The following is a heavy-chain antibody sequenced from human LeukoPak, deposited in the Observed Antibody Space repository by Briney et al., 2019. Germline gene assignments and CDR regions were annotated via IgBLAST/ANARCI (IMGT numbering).Heavy chain of an antibody. CDR1: GYTFTSYG. V-gene: IGHV1-18*01. CDR2: ISAYNGNT. D-gene: IGHD6-13*01. CDR3: ARDIGLYSSSWYEIFDY. J-gene: IGHJ4*02. Sequence: ASVTVSCKASGYTFTSYGISWVRQAPGQGLEWMGWISAYNGNTNYAQKLQGRVTMTTDTSTSTAYMELRSLRSDDTAVYYCARDIGLYSSSWYEIFDYWGQGTLVTVSS.